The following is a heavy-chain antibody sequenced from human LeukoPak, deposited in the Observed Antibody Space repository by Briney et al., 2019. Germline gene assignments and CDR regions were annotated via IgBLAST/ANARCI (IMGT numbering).Heavy chain of an antibody. D-gene: IGHD6-13*01. CDR1: GFTFSSYW. Sequence: PGGSLRLSCAASGFTFSSYWMHWVRQAPGKGLVWVSRINSDGSSTSYADSVKGRFTISRDNAKNTLYLQMNSLRAEDTAVYYCASSSSWYKRMDYWGQGTLVTVSS. V-gene: IGHV3-74*01. CDR2: INSDGSST. CDR3: ASSSSWYKRMDY. J-gene: IGHJ4*02.